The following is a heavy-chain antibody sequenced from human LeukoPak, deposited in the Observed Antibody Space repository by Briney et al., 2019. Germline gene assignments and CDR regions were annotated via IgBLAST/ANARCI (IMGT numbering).Heavy chain of an antibody. CDR3: ARDGSRIAVAGTDY. V-gene: IGHV3-33*01. CDR2: IWYDGSNK. Sequence: GGSLRLSCAASGFTFSSYGMHWVRQAPGKGLEWVAVIWYDGSNKYYADSVKGRFTISRDNSKNTLYLQMNSLRAEDTAVYYCARDGSRIAVAGTDYWGQGTLVTVSS. D-gene: IGHD6-19*01. CDR1: GFTFSSYG. J-gene: IGHJ4*02.